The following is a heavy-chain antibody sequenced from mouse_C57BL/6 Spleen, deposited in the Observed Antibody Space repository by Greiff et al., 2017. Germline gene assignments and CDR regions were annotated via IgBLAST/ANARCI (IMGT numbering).Heavy chain of an antibody. Sequence: DVMLVESGGGLVQPGGSMKLSCVASGFTFSNYWMNWVRQSPEKGLEWVAQIRLKSDNYATHYAESVKGRFTISRDDSKSSVYLQMNNLRAEDTGIYYCTGRDDYGLAYWGQGTLVTVSA. CDR2: IRLKSDNYAT. J-gene: IGHJ3*01. CDR1: GFTFSNYW. CDR3: TGRDDYGLAY. V-gene: IGHV6-3*01. D-gene: IGHD2-4*01.